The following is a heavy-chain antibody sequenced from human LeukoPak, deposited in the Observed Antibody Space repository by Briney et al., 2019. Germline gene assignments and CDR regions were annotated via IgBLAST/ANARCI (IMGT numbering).Heavy chain of an antibody. Sequence: GGSVRLSCTAAGFTFSIYWMSWARQAPGKGLEGVDSIEEDGSDNQYVDGVKSRFTISRDNARNSVHVQMNSLKAEDTAVYFCARIRPGNYFDYWGQGALVTVSS. CDR1: GFTFSIYW. CDR3: ARIRPGNYFDY. CDR2: IEEDGSDN. D-gene: IGHD6-6*01. V-gene: IGHV3-7*01. J-gene: IGHJ4*02.